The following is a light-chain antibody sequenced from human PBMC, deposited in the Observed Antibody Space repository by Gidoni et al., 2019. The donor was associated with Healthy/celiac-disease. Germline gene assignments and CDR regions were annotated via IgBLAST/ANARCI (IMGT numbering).Light chain of an antibody. CDR2: KAA. Sequence: LHMTQSPSTLSASVGDRVTITCRASQSISSWLAWYQQKPGKAPKLLIYKAASLESGVPSRFSGSGSGTEFTLTISSLQPDDFATYYCQQYNSYGTFGQGTKVEIK. CDR3: QQYNSYGT. CDR1: QSISSW. V-gene: IGKV1-5*03. J-gene: IGKJ1*01.